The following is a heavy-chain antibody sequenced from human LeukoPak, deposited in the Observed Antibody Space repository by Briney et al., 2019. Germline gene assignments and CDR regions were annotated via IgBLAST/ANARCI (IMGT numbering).Heavy chain of an antibody. CDR2: ISGSGSNT. V-gene: IGHV3-23*01. D-gene: IGHD5-18*01. CDR1: GFTFSTYA. Sequence: GGSLRLSCVASGFTFSTYAMSWVRQAPGKGLEWVSDISGSGSNTYYADSVKGRFTISRDNSKNTLYLQMSSLRAEDTAVYFCAKIRGYSYGYGDYWGQGTLVTVSS. J-gene: IGHJ4*02. CDR3: AKIRGYSYGYGDY.